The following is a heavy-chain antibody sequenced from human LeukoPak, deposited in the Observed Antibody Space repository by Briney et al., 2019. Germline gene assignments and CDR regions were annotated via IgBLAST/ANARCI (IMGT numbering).Heavy chain of an antibody. CDR3: ARAHGGNNAFDI. CDR1: GGTFSSYA. J-gene: IGHJ3*02. D-gene: IGHD4-23*01. V-gene: IGHV1-69*06. Sequence: SVKVSCKASGGTFSSYAISWVRQAPGQGLEWMGGIIPIFGTANYAQKFQGRVTITADKSTSTAYMELSSLRSEDTAVYYCARAHGGNNAFDIWGQGTMVTVSS. CDR2: IIPIFGTA.